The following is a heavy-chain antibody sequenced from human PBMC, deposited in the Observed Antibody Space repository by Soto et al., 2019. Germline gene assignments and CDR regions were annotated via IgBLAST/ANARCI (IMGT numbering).Heavy chain of an antibody. V-gene: IGHV4-4*07. D-gene: IGHD6-13*01. Sequence: SETLSLTCTVSGAFISGYYWSWIRQPAGKGLEWIGRIYTSGSTKYSPSLKSRATMSVDTSKKQFSLKLNSVTAADTAVYYCARESTVAGTDNWFDSWGQGXLVTVYS. CDR2: IYTSGST. CDR3: ARESTVAGTDNWFDS. J-gene: IGHJ5*01. CDR1: GAFISGYY.